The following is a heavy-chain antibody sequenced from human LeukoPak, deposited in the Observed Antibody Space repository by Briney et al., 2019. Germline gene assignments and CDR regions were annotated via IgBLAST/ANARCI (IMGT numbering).Heavy chain of an antibody. V-gene: IGHV1-69*06. J-gene: IGHJ4*02. D-gene: IGHD1-14*01. CDR1: GDTFSKYA. CDR3: LRGLTNFDS. Sequence: ASVKISCKASGDTFSKYAISWVRQAPGQGLEWMGGIIPIIGTTHYAQRFQGSVTMSADNSTTTAYLDLSSLRSNDTAMYYCLRGLTNFDSWGQGTLVTVSS. CDR2: IIPIIGTT.